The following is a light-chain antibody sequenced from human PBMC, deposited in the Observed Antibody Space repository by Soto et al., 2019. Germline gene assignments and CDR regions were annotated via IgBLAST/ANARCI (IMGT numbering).Light chain of an antibody. CDR1: QSISSY. CDR2: DAS. J-gene: IGKJ5*01. CDR3: QQRGNCPPIT. V-gene: IGKV3-11*01. Sequence: EIVLTQSPATLSLSPGERATLSCRASQSISSYLAWYQQKPGQAPRLLIYDASNRATGIPARFSGSGSGTDFTLTISSLEPADFAVYYCQQRGNCPPITFGQGTRLEIK.